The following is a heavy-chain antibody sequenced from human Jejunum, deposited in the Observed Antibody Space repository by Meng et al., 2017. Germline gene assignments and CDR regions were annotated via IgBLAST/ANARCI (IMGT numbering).Heavy chain of an antibody. V-gene: IGHV4-38-2*01. CDR2: IYHSGTT. D-gene: IGHD1-26*01. Sequence: SETLSLTCAVSGYSISSGYYWGWIRQPPGKGPEWIGNIYHSGTTYYNPSLKSRVTVSIDTSNNHFSLKLSSVTAADTAVYYCARGGGSYGSRMDVWGQGTTVTVSS. J-gene: IGHJ6*02. CDR1: GYSISSGYY. CDR3: ARGGGSYGSRMDV.